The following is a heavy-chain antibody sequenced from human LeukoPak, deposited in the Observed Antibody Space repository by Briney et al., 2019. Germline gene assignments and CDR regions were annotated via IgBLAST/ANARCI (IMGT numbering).Heavy chain of an antibody. CDR3: ARAGYDFWSGGGDY. V-gene: IGHV4-59*01. CDR2: IYYSGST. Sequence: SETLSLTCTVSGGSISSYYWSWIRQPPGKGLEWIGYIYYSGSTNYNPSLKSRVTISVDTSKNQFSLKLSSVTAADTAVYYCARAGYDFWSGGGDYWGQGTLVTVSS. D-gene: IGHD3-3*01. J-gene: IGHJ4*02. CDR1: GGSISSYY.